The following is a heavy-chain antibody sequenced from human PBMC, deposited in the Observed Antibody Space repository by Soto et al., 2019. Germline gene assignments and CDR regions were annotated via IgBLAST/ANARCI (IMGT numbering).Heavy chain of an antibody. J-gene: IGHJ6*02. Sequence: LRLSCAASGFTFSSYGMHWVRQAPGKGLEWVAVISYDGSNKYYADSVKGRFTISRDNSKNTLYPQMNSLRAEDTAVYYCAKDRQLWPYSYGLDVWAQGPTVTVS. CDR1: GFTFSSYG. CDR3: AKDRQLWPYSYGLDV. V-gene: IGHV3-30*18. D-gene: IGHD5-18*01. CDR2: ISYDGSNK.